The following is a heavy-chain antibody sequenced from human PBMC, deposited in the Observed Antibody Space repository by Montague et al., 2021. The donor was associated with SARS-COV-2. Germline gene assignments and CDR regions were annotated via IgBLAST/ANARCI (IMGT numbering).Heavy chain of an antibody. Sequence: SETLSLTYAVSDDSITSSTYYWAWIRQPPGKGLEWIGSFYYTGSTYYNPSLKSRVTMSVDTSKKHFSLNLNSVTAADTAVYYCARGRSGFFNPLDYWGQGTLVTVSS. CDR1: DDSITSSTYY. CDR2: FYYTGST. V-gene: IGHV4-39*02. D-gene: IGHD3-3*01. J-gene: IGHJ4*02. CDR3: ARGRSGFFNPLDY.